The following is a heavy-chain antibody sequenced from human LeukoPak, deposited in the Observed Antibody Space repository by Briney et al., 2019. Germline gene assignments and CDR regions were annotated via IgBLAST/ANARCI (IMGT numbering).Heavy chain of an antibody. Sequence: SETLSLTCAVYGGSFSGYYWSWIRQPPGKGLEWIGEINHSGSTNYNASLKSRVTISVDTPKNQFSLELSSVTAADTAVYYCARPYYYDSSGYLPPDAFDIWGQGTMVTVSS. CDR3: ARPYYYDSSGYLPPDAFDI. J-gene: IGHJ3*02. CDR2: INHSGST. D-gene: IGHD3-22*01. V-gene: IGHV4-34*01. CDR1: GGSFSGYY.